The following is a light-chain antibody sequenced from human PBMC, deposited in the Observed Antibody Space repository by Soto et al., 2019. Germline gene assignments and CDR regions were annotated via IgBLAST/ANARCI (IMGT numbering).Light chain of an antibody. CDR3: SSYTSSSTYV. V-gene: IGLV2-18*02. Sequence: QSVLNQPPSVSGSPGQSVAISCTGTSSDVGSYNRVSWYQQPPGTAPKLLIYEVSDRPSGVPDRFSGSKSGNTASLTISGLQAEDEADYYCSSYTSSSTYVFGTGPRVTVL. J-gene: IGLJ1*01. CDR2: EVS. CDR1: SSDVGSYNR.